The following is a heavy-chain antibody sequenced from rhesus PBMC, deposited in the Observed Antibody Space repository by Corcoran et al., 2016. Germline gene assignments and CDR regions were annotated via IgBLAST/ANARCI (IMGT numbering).Heavy chain of an antibody. Sequence: QVQLRASGPGLVKPSETLSLPCPVPGGSGSGFHYWSWIRQPPGQGLAGMGGIYGSGASTYYNPSLKSRVTISTDTSKNQFSLMLSSVTAADTAVYYCARQRTATPWGYFDYWGQGVLVTVSS. V-gene: IGHV4-143*01. J-gene: IGHJ4*01. CDR1: GGSGSGFHY. D-gene: IGHD3-34*01. CDR2: IYGSGAST. CDR3: ARQRTATPWGYFDY.